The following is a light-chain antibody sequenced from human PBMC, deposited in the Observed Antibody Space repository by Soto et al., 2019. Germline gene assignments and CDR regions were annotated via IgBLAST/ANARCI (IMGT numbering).Light chain of an antibody. CDR1: GSNIESNY. CDR3: GTWDNSLSVVV. Sequence: QSVLTQPPSVSAAPGQKVTISCSGSGSNIESNYVSWYQQLPGTAPKRLIYDNNKRPSGIPDRFSGSKSGTSATLGITGLQAGDEADYYCGTWDNSLSVVVFGGGTKVTVL. J-gene: IGLJ2*01. CDR2: DNN. V-gene: IGLV1-51*01.